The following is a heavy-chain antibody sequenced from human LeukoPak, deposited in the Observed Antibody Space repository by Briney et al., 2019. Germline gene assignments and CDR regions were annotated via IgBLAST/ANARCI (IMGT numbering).Heavy chain of an antibody. CDR1: GYTFTSYG. V-gene: IGHV1-18*01. Sequence: GAPVKVSCKASGYTFTSYGISWVRQAPGQGLEWMGWISTYYGNTNYAQKLQGRVTMTTDTSTSTAYMELRSLRSDDTAVYYCARDLGGRTVVTTDFWGQGTLVTVSS. D-gene: IGHD4-23*01. CDR3: ARDLGGRTVVTTDF. CDR2: ISTYYGNT. J-gene: IGHJ4*02.